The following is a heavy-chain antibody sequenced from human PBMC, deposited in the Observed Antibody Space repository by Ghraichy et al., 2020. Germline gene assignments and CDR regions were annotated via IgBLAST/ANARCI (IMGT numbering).Heavy chain of an antibody. CDR3: ASGVLTSSGDPSAFDY. CDR2: MNPNSGNT. J-gene: IGHJ4*02. Sequence: ASVKVSCKASGYTFTSYDINWVRQATGQGLEWMGWMNPNSGNTGYAQKFQGRVTMTRNTSISTAYMELSSLRSEDTAVYYCASGVLTSSGDPSAFDYWGQGTLVTVSS. D-gene: IGHD6-19*01. V-gene: IGHV1-8*01. CDR1: GYTFTSYD.